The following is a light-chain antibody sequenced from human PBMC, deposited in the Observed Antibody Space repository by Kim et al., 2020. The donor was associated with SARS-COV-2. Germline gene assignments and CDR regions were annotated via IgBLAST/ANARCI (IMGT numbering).Light chain of an antibody. Sequence: DIQMTQSPSSLAASVGDRVTIGCRASQSISTYLNWYQQKPGKAPKLLIYGASTLQSGVPSRFSGSGSGTDFILTISSLQPEDFATYYCQQRHSTPLLTFGGGTKVEIK. J-gene: IGKJ4*01. CDR3: QQRHSTPLLT. V-gene: IGKV1-39*01. CDR1: QSISTY. CDR2: GAS.